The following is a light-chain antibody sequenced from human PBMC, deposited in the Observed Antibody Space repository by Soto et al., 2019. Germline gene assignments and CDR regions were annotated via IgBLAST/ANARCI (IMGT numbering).Light chain of an antibody. J-gene: IGKJ2*01. Sequence: EIVMTQSPATLSVSPGERATLSCRASQSVSSNLAWYQQKPGQAPRLLIYGASSRATGIPDRFSGSGSGTDFTLTISRLEPEDFAVYYCQQYGSSPPGTFGQGTKLEIK. CDR1: QSVSSN. V-gene: IGKV3-20*01. CDR3: QQYGSSPPGT. CDR2: GAS.